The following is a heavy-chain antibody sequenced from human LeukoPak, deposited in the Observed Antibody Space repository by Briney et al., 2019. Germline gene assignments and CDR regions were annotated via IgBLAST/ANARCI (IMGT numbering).Heavy chain of an antibody. Sequence: KTSETLSLTCAVYGGSFSGYYWSWIRQPPGKGLEWIGEINHSGSTNYNPSLKSRVTISVDTSKNQFSLKLSSVTAADTAVYYCARQRLPRYSSGWYGGGSYRGFDYWGQGTLVTVSS. J-gene: IGHJ4*02. CDR2: INHSGST. CDR3: ARQRLPRYSSGWYGGGSYRGFDY. CDR1: GGSFSGYY. V-gene: IGHV4-34*01. D-gene: IGHD6-19*01.